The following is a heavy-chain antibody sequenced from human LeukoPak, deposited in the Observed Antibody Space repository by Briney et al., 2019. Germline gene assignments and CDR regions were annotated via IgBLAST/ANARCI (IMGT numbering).Heavy chain of an antibody. D-gene: IGHD5-12*01. V-gene: IGHV3-30*18. J-gene: IGHJ3*02. CDR1: GFTFSSCG. CDR3: AKVGLATAGGDAFDI. Sequence: AGGSLRLSCAASGFTFSSCGMHWVRQAPGKGLEWVAVISYDGSNKYYADSVKGRFTISRDNSKNTLYLQMNSLRAEDTAVYYCAKVGLATAGGDAFDIWGQGTMVTVSS. CDR2: ISYDGSNK.